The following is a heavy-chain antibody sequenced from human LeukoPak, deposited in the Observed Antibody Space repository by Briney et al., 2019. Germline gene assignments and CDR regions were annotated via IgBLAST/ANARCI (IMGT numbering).Heavy chain of an antibody. CDR2: ISGSGVST. CDR1: GFTFSSYA. J-gene: IGHJ4*02. V-gene: IGHV3-23*01. CDR3: AKGPGSMIVVIIDY. D-gene: IGHD3-22*01. Sequence: GGSLRLSCAASGFTFSSYAMSWVRQAPGKGLEWVSAISGSGVSTYFADSVKGRFTISRDNSKNTLYLQMNSLRAEDTAVYHCAKGPGSMIVVIIDYWGQGTLVTVSS.